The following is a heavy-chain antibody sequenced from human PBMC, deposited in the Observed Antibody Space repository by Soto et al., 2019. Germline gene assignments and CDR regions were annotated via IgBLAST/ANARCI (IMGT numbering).Heavy chain of an antibody. CDR3: ARDPVVTGFPFGAFDF. CDR1: GFTFSSYS. V-gene: IGHV3-21*01. D-gene: IGHD2-21*02. J-gene: IGHJ3*01. Sequence: GGSLRLSCAASGFTFSSYSMNWVRQAPGKGLEWVSSISSSSYYIDYADSVKGRFTISRDNAEKSLYLQMNSLRAEDTAVYYCARDPVVTGFPFGAFDFWGQGTMVTVSS. CDR2: ISSSSYYI.